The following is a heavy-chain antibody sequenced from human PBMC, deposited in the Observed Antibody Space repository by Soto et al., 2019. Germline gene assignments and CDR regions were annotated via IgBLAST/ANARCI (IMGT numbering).Heavy chain of an antibody. CDR3: ARGTGSSGWYVDVVIVNNRTGSWFDP. CDR1: GYTFTSYY. CDR2: INPSGGRT. J-gene: IGHJ5*02. D-gene: IGHD6-19*01. V-gene: IGHV1-46*01. Sequence: QVQLVQSGAEVKKPGASVKVSCKASGYTFTSYYMHWVRQAPGQGLEWMGIINPSGGRTSYAQKFQGRVTMTRDTSTSTVYMELSSLRSEDTAVYYCARGTGSSGWYVDVVIVNNRTGSWFDPWGQGTLVTVSS.